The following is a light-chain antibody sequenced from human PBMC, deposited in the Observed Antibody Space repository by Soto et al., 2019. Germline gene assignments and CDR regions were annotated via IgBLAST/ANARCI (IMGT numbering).Light chain of an antibody. CDR2: GAS. J-gene: IGKJ5*01. Sequence: EIVLTHSPTTXSXXXXXXAXXXXRXSQSVSTNLAWYQQKPGQAPRLLIYGASTRATGIPARFSGSGSGTEFTLTISSLQSEDFAVYYCQQYNNWPPITFGQGTRLEIK. CDR3: QQYNNWPPIT. V-gene: IGKV3D-15*01. CDR1: QSVSTN.